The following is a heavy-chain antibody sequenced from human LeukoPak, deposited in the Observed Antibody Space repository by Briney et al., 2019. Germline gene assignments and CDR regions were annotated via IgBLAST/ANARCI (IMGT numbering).Heavy chain of an antibody. CDR1: GFTLSSYC. Sequence: GGSLRLSCAASGFTLSSYCMHWVRHVPGKGLVWVSRISSNGGTINYADSVKGRFTISRDNAKNTLYLQMSSLTAEDTAVYYCARSAAAGFSYYSYYLDVWGKGTTVTIFS. CDR3: ARSAAAGFSYYSYYLDV. CDR2: ISSNGGTI. J-gene: IGHJ6*03. D-gene: IGHD6-13*01. V-gene: IGHV3-74*01.